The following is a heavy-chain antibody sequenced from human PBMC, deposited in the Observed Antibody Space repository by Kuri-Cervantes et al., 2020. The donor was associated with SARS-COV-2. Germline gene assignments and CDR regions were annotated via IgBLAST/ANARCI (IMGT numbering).Heavy chain of an antibody. J-gene: IGHJ4*02. CDR2: ISSSSSYI. V-gene: IGHV3-21*01. CDR1: GFTFSSYS. CDR3: ARDTGIAARPRNFDY. D-gene: IGHD6-6*01. Sequence: ETLSLTCAASGFTFSSYSMNWVRQAPGKGLEWVSSISSSSSYIYYADSVKGRFTISRDNAKNTLYLQMNSLRAEDTAVYYCARDTGIAARPRNFDYWGQGTLVTVSS.